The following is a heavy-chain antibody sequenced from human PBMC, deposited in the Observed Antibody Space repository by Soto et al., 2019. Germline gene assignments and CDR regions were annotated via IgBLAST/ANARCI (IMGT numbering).Heavy chain of an antibody. CDR1: GGSISSSSYY. V-gene: IGHV4-39*01. CDR2: IYYSGST. Sequence: SETLSLTCTVSGGSISSSSYYWGWIRQPPGKGLEWIGSIYYSGSTYYNPSLKSRVTISVDTSKNQFSLKLSSVTAADTAVYYCARRVGGYDPINVWGQGTLVTVSS. CDR3: ARRVGGYDPINV. J-gene: IGHJ4*02. D-gene: IGHD5-12*01.